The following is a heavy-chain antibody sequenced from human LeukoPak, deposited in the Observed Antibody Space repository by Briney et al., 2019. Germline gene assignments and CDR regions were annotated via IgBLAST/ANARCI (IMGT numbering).Heavy chain of an antibody. CDR1: GFTFDDYA. CDR3: AKDLASTAMAPDY. Sequence: AGRSLRLSCAASGFTFDDYAMHWVRQAPGKGLEWVSGISWNSGSIGYADSVKGRFTISRDNAKNSLYLQMNSLRAEDTALNYCAKDLASTAMAPDYWGQGTLVTVSS. J-gene: IGHJ4*02. V-gene: IGHV3-9*01. D-gene: IGHD5-18*01. CDR2: ISWNSGSI.